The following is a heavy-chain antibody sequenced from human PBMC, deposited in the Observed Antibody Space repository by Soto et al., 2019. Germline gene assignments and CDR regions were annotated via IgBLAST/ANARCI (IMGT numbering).Heavy chain of an antibody. CDR1: GGSIISYD. J-gene: IGHJ4*02. CDR2: IYTSGST. CDR3: AREGDDLHFFFDA. D-gene: IGHD3-3*02. Sequence: SETLSLTCNVSGGSIISYDWSWIRQPAGQGPERIGRIYTSGSTNYNPPLQSRVLMSVDTSKSQFSMNLTSVTADEPADYSCAREGDDLHFFFDAWGQGTLVTLSS. V-gene: IGHV4-4*07.